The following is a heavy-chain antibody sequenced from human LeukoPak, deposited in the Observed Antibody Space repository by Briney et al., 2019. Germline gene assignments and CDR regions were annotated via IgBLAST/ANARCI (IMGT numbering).Heavy chain of an antibody. J-gene: IGHJ4*02. Sequence: ASVKVSCKASGYTFTSYGISWVRQAPGQGLEWMGWISAYNGNTNYAQKLQGRVTMTTDTSTSTAYMELRSLRSDDTAVYYCARVLADYDYVWGSYQAGYWGQGTLVTVSS. CDR1: GYTFTSYG. V-gene: IGHV1-18*01. CDR3: ARVLADYDYVWGSYQAGY. D-gene: IGHD3-16*02. CDR2: ISAYNGNT.